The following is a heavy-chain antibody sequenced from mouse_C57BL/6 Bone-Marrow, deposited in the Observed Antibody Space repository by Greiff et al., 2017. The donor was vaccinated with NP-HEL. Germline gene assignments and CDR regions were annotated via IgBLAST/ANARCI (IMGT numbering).Heavy chain of an antibody. CDR2: INPYNGGT. V-gene: IGHV1-19*01. CDR3: ARSEGYFDC. J-gene: IGHJ2*01. Sequence: VQLQQSGPVLVKPGASVKMSCKASGYTFTDYYMNWVKQSHGKSLEWIGVINPYNGGTSYNQKFKGKATLTVDKSSSTAYMELNSLTSEDSAVYYCARSEGYFDCWGQGTTLTVSS. CDR1: GYTFTDYY.